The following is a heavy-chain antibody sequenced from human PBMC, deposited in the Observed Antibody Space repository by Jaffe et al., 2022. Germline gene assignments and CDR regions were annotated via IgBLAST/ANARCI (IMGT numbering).Heavy chain of an antibody. CDR2: ISSSSSYI. D-gene: IGHD3-10*01. Sequence: EVQLVESGGGLVKPGGSLRLSCAASGFTFSSYSMNWVRQAPGKGLEWVSSISSSSSYIYYADSVKGRFTISRDNAKNSLYLQMNSLRAEDTAVYYCARDIRYRVGSGSYFPDAFDIWGQGTMVTVSS. CDR1: GFTFSSYS. J-gene: IGHJ3*02. V-gene: IGHV3-21*01. CDR3: ARDIRYRVGSGSYFPDAFDI.